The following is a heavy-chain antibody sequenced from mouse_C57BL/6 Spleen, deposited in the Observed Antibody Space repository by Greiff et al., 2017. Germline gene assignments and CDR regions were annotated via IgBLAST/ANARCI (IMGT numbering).Heavy chain of an antibody. CDR3: ARAYYSTYGD. V-gene: IGHV3-6*01. J-gene: IGHJ4*01. CDR2: ISYDGSN. Sequence: ESGPGLVKPSQSLSLTCSVTGYSITSGYYWNWIRQFPGNKLEWMGYISYDGSNNYNPALKNRISITRDTSKNQFFLKLNSVTTEDTATYYCARAYYSTYGDWGQGTSVTVSS. D-gene: IGHD2-5*01. CDR1: GYSITSGYY.